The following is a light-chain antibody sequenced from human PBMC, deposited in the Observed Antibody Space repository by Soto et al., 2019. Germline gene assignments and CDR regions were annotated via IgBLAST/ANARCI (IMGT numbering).Light chain of an antibody. CDR2: EVT. CDR1: SSDVGSYNR. J-gene: IGLJ1*01. V-gene: IGLV2-18*02. Sequence: SALNQVAYVSGSPGQGVCISYHETSSDVGSYNRVSWYQQPPGTAPKLIIYEVTKRPSGVPDRFAGSKSGNSASLTISGLQAEDEADYYCSSYNSTSTDVFGTGTKVTGL. CDR3: SSYNSTSTDV.